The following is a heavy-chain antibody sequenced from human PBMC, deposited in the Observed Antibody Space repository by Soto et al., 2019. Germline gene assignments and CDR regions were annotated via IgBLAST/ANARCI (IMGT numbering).Heavy chain of an antibody. Sequence: QVQLVQSGAELKKPGSSVKVSCEASGGSFTSYSFTWVRQAPGQGLEWMGRIIPIQGKANYALKFQDRVTITADRATMTVYMELTSLRPEDTAVYFCAKSFIFVDHGYMDVWGKGTTVTVSS. V-gene: IGHV1-69*02. CDR1: GGSFTSYS. J-gene: IGHJ6*03. CDR3: AKSFIFVDHGYMDV. CDR2: IIPIQGKA. D-gene: IGHD3-3*01.